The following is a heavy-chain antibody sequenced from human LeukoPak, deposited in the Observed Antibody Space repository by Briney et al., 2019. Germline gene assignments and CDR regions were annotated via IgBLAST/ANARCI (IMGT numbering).Heavy chain of an antibody. J-gene: IGHJ4*02. CDR3: ARDGGYDFWSGYYQDY. CDR1: GFTFSSYA. CDR2: ISGSGGST. D-gene: IGHD3-3*01. Sequence: GGSLRLSCAASGFTFSSYAMSWVRQAPGKGLEWVSAISGSGGSTYYADSVKGRFTISRDNSKNTLYLQMNSLRAEDTAVYYCARDGGYDFWSGYYQDYWGQGTLVIVSS. V-gene: IGHV3-23*01.